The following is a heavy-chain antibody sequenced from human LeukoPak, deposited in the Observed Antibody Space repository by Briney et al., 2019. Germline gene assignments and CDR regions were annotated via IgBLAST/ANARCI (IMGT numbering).Heavy chain of an antibody. V-gene: IGHV3-74*01. CDR1: GFTFSSYT. D-gene: IGHD3-10*01. Sequence: GGSLRLSCAASGFTFSSYTMKWVRQAPGTGLVWVSVINSDGSTTRYADSVRGRFTISRDNAKNTLYLQMNSLRAEDTAVYYCANTYGSWGNFDTWGQGTLVTVSS. CDR3: ANTYGSWGNFDT. CDR2: INSDGSTT. J-gene: IGHJ4*02.